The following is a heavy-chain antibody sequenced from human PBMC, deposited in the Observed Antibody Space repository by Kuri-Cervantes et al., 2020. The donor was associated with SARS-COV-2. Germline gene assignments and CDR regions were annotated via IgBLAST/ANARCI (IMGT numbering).Heavy chain of an antibody. D-gene: IGHD2-21*01. J-gene: IGHJ3*02. CDR3: ARDAYCGGDCYWLAFDI. V-gene: IGHV3-48*03. CDR1: GFTFDDYG. Sequence: GESLKISCAASGFTFDDYGMSWVRQAPGKGLEWVSYISSSGSTIYYADSVKGRFTISRDNAKNSLYLQMNSLRAEDTAVYYCARDAYCGGDCYWLAFDIWGQGTMVTVSS. CDR2: ISSSGSTI.